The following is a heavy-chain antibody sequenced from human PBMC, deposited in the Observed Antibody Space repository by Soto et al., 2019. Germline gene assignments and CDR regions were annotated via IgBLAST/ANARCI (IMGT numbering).Heavy chain of an antibody. J-gene: IGHJ4*02. V-gene: IGHV3-23*01. CDR3: ATDREYSSSSKEY. Sequence: EVQLLESGGCLVQPGGSLRLSCAASGFTFSSYAMSLVRQAPGKGLEWVSAISGSGGSTYYADSVKGRFTITRDNSKNTLYLQMHTLRAEDTTVYYCATDREYSSSSKEYWGQGTLVTVSS. CDR1: GFTFSSYA. D-gene: IGHD6-6*01. CDR2: ISGSGGST.